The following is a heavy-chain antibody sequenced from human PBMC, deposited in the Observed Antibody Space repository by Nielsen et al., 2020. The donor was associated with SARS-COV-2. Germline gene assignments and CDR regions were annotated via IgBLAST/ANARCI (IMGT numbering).Heavy chain of an antibody. J-gene: IGHJ4*02. V-gene: IGHV4-30-4*01. CDR2: IYYSGST. CDR1: GGSISSGGYY. Sequence: LRLSCTVSGGSISSGGYYWRWIRQPPGKGLEWIGYIYYSGSTYYNPSLKSRVTISVDTSKNQFSLKLSSVTAADTAVYYCARGTQTDDNFDYWGQGTLVTVSS. CDR3: ARGTQTDDNFDY. D-gene: IGHD1-1*01.